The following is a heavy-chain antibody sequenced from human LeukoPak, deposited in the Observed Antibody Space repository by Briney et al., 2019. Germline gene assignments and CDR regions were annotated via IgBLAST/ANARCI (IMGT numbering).Heavy chain of an antibody. D-gene: IGHD6-19*01. CDR3: ARQGRRKAVAGSFPYYYYYMDV. CDR1: GYSFTSYW. CDR2: IYPGDSDT. Sequence: GESLKISCKGSGYSFTSYWIGWVRQMPGKGLEWMGIIYPGDSDTRYSPSFQGQVTISADKSISTAYLQWSSLKASDTATYYRARQGRRKAVAGSFPYYYYYMDVWGKGTTVTVSS. V-gene: IGHV5-51*01. J-gene: IGHJ6*03.